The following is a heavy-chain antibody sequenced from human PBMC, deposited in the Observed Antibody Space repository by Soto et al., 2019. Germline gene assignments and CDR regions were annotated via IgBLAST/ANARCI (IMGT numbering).Heavy chain of an antibody. CDR1: GGSFSGYY. J-gene: IGHJ6*02. CDR3: ARERVPAAILSYYYYGMDV. V-gene: IGHV4-34*01. CDR2: INHSGST. Sequence: QVQLQQWGAGLLKPSETLSLTCAVYGGSFSGYYWSWIRQPPGKGLEWIGEINHSGSTNYNPSLKSRVTISVDTSKNQFSLKRSSVTAADTAVYYCARERVPAAILSYYYYGMDVWGQGTTVTVSS. D-gene: IGHD2-2*02.